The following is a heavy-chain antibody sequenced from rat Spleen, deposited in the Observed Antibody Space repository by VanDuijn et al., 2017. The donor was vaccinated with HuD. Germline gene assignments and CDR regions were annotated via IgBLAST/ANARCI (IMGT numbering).Heavy chain of an antibody. CDR1: GYSITSSYR. CDR2: INGAGST. J-gene: IGHJ4*01. D-gene: IGHD1-3*01. CDR3: AKTTVAYYYVMDA. Sequence: EVQLQESGPGLVKPSQSLSLTCSVTGYSITSSYRWNWIRKFPGNKLEWMGYINGAGSTNYNPSLKSRISITRDTSKNQFFLQVNSVTIEDTATYYCAKTTVAYYYVMDAWGQGASVTVSS. V-gene: IGHV3-3*01.